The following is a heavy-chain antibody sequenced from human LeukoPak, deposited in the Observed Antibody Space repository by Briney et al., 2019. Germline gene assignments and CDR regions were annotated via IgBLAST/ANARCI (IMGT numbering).Heavy chain of an antibody. V-gene: IGHV4-30-2*01. D-gene: IGHD2-2*01. Sequence: SQTLSLTCAVSGGSISSGGYSWSWIRQPPGKGLEWIGYIYPRGSTYYNPSLKSRVILSLDKSANQFSLKLSSVTAADTAVYYCARAPAGDAFDIWGQGTMVTVSS. CDR1: GGSISSGGYS. CDR3: ARAPAGDAFDI. J-gene: IGHJ3*02. CDR2: IYPRGST.